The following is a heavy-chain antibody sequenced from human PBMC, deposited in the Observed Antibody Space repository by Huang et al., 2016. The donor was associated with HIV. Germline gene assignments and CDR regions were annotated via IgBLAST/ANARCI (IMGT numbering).Heavy chain of an antibody. CDR3: ATKADAMDV. CDR2: IRKDGSEK. V-gene: IGHV3-7*01. Sequence: LVESGGGLFRPGGSLGLSCAGSTVTFSAYWMTWVRQSPGQGLEWVASIRKDGSEKHYVDSVEGRFNISRDNGKKLLFMEMRSLGVDDTAVYFCATKADAMDVWGQGTTVIVSS. D-gene: IGHD2-8*01. CDR1: TVTFSAYW. J-gene: IGHJ6*02.